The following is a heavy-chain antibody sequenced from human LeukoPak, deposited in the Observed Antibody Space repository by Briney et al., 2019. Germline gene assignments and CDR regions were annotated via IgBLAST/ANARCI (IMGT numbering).Heavy chain of an antibody. Sequence: PSQTLSLTCTVSGGSISSGGYSWSWIRQHPGKGLEWIGYIYYSGSTYYNPSLKSRVTMSVDTSKNQFSLKLSSVTAADTAVYYCARGVTTDYWGQGTLVTVSS. J-gene: IGHJ4*02. D-gene: IGHD4-17*01. CDR3: ARGVTTDY. CDR1: GGSISSGGYS. V-gene: IGHV4-31*03. CDR2: IYYSGST.